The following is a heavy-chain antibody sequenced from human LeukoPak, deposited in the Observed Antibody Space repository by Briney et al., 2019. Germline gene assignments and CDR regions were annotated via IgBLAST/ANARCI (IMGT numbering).Heavy chain of an antibody. CDR2: INHSGST. J-gene: IGHJ6*02. V-gene: IGHV4-34*01. Sequence: SSETLSLTCAVYGGSFSSYYWSWIRQPPGKGLEWIGEINHSGSTNYNPSLKSRVTISVDTSKNQFSLKLSSVTAADTAVYYCARGLPDQLLSPDYYYYGMDVWGQGTTVTVSS. D-gene: IGHD2-2*01. CDR1: GGSFSSYY. CDR3: ARGLPDQLLSPDYYYYGMDV.